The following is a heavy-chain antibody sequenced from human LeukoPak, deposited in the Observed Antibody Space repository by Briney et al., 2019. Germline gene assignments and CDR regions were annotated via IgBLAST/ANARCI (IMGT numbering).Heavy chain of an antibody. Sequence: ASVKVSCKASRDTFTNNAISRVRQAPGQGLEWMGWISAYNGNTNYAQKLQGRVTMTTDTSTSTAYMELRSLRSDDTAVYYCARAQPHQYSSGWYSPSFYYYYMDVWGKGTTVTVSS. CDR3: ARAQPHQYSSGWYSPSFYYYYMDV. J-gene: IGHJ6*03. D-gene: IGHD6-19*01. V-gene: IGHV1-18*01. CDR1: RDTFTNNA. CDR2: ISAYNGNT.